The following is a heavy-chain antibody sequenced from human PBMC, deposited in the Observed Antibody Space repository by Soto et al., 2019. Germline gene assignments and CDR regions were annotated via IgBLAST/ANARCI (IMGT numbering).Heavy chain of an antibody. CDR3: ARLPPISAADTSLFDY. V-gene: IGHV4-59*08. J-gene: IGHJ4*02. CDR1: GGSMRSYY. Sequence: QVQLQESGPGLVKPSETLSLTCTVSGGSMRSYYWSWIRQSPGKGLECIGYIFYSGSTNYNPSLKSRVTISVATSKNQFSLILRSVTAADTAVYYCARLPPISAADTSLFDYWGEGTLVTVSS. CDR2: IFYSGST. D-gene: IGHD6-13*01.